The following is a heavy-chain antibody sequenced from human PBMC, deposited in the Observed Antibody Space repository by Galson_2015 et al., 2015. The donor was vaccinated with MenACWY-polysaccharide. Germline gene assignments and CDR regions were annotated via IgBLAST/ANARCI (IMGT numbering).Heavy chain of an antibody. CDR1: GYTFTTYN. D-gene: IGHD1-1*01. J-gene: IGHJ5*02. Sequence: SVKVSCKASGYTFTTYNINWVRQATGQGLEWMGWMNPNSGNTGYAQKFQGRVTMTRNTSTSIAYMELNSLRSEDTAVYYCARGIRRTTVWFDPWGQGTLVTVSS. CDR3: ARGIRRTTVWFDP. CDR2: MNPNSGNT. V-gene: IGHV1-8*01.